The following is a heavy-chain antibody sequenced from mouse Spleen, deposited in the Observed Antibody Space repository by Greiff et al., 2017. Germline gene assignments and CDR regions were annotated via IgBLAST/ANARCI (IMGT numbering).Heavy chain of an antibody. CDR3: ARSLLSLMDY. D-gene: IGHD2-1*01. Sequence: VQLQQSGPELVKPGASVKISCKASGYAFSSSWMNWVKQRPGKGLEWIGRIYPGDGDTNYNGKFKGKATLTADKSSSTAYMQLSSLTSEDSAVYFCARSLLSLMDYWGQGTSVTVSS. J-gene: IGHJ4*01. CDR1: GYAFSSSW. CDR2: IYPGDGDT. V-gene: IGHV1-82*01.